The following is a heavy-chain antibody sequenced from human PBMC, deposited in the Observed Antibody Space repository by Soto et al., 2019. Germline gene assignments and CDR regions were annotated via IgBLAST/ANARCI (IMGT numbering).Heavy chain of an antibody. D-gene: IGHD3-3*01. CDR2: ISGSGGST. CDR3: AKDLAIPFLDY. V-gene: IGHV3-23*01. Sequence: EVQLLESGGGLVQPGGSLRLSCAASGFTFSSYAMSWVRQAPGKGLEWVSAISGSGGSTYYADSVKGRFTISRDNSKNTQYQQMNSLRADDTAVYYCAKDLAIPFLDYWGQGTLVTVSS. J-gene: IGHJ4*02. CDR1: GFTFSSYA.